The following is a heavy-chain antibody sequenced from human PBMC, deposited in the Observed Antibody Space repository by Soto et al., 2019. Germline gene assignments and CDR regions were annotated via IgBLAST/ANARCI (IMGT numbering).Heavy chain of an antibody. CDR3: TRGRKLSGTTPVDDY. D-gene: IGHD1-7*01. CDR1: GGSFSGYY. V-gene: IGHV4-34*01. J-gene: IGHJ4*02. Sequence: QVQLQQWGAGLLKPSETLSLTCAVHGGSFSGYYWRWIRQPAGKGLEWIGEGNHSGSTNYNPSLKSRVTISVDTSKNQFSLKLSSVTAADTAVYYCTRGRKLSGTTPVDDYWGQGTLVTVSS. CDR2: GNHSGST.